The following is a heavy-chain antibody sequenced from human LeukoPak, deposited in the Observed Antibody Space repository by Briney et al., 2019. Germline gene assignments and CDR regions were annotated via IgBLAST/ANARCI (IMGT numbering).Heavy chain of an antibody. Sequence: ASVKVSCKASGYTFTSYGISWVRQAPGQGLEWMGWINPNSGGTNFAQNFQGRVTMTRDTSISTAYMELTRLRSDDTAVYYCTTGSPPFGYWGQGTLVTVSS. D-gene: IGHD1-26*01. J-gene: IGHJ4*02. V-gene: IGHV1-2*02. CDR3: TTGSPPFGY. CDR2: INPNSGGT. CDR1: GYTFTSYG.